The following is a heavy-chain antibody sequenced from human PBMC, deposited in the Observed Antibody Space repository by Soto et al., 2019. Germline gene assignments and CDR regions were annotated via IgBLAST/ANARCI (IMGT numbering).Heavy chain of an antibody. D-gene: IGHD5-12*01. CDR1: GYIFTSYW. CDR3: AGVEGYSADERD. V-gene: IGHV1-46*01. Sequence: QVQLVQSGAEVKRPGDSVTVSCKTSGYIFTSYWIHWVRQAPGQGLEWMGLIKPSGGSTTYVQKFQGRVTMTRDTPTSTVYMELRSLKSEDTAVYYCAGVEGYSADERDWGQGTLVTVSS. J-gene: IGHJ4*02. CDR2: IKPSGGST.